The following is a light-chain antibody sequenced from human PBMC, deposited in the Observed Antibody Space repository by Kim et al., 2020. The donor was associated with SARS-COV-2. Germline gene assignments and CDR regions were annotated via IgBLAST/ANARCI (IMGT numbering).Light chain of an antibody. CDR3: QTWGTGIPV. Sequence: ASAKLTCTLSSGHSRYAIAWHQQQTEKGPRYLMKLNGDGSHSKGDGIPDRFSGSSSGAERYLTISSLQSEDEADYYCQTWGTGIPVFGGGTKLTVL. CDR2: LNGDGSH. V-gene: IGLV4-69*01. J-gene: IGLJ3*02. CDR1: SGHSRYA.